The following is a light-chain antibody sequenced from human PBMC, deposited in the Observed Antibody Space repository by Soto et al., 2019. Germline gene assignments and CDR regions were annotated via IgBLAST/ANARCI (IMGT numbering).Light chain of an antibody. CDR2: DVS. J-gene: IGLJ1*01. CDR1: SSDVGGYNY. V-gene: IGLV2-14*01. CDR3: SSYTSSSLYV. Sequence: QSALTQPASVSGSPGQSITISCTGTSSDVGGYNYVSWYQQLPGKAPKLMIYDVSDRPSGVSNRFSGSKSGNTASLTISGIQAEDDADYYCSSYTSSSLYVFGTGTKVTVL.